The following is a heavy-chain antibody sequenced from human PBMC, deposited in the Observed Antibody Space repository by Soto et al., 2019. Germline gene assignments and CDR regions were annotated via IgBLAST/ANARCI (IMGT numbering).Heavy chain of an antibody. D-gene: IGHD3-22*01. Sequence: GGSLRLSCAASGFTFSGYTIHWVRQAPGKGLEWLALIWFDGSNKYYADSVKGRFTISRDNAKNTLYLQMNSLRAEDTAVYYCARGGDSSGYYYYYYGMDVWGQGTTVTVSS. CDR1: GFTFSGYT. J-gene: IGHJ6*02. CDR3: ARGGDSSGYYYYYYGMDV. CDR2: IWFDGSNK. V-gene: IGHV3-33*01.